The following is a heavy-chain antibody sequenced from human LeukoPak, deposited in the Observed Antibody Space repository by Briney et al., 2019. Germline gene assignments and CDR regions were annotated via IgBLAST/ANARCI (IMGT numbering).Heavy chain of an antibody. CDR2: INPNSGGT. CDR3: ARASSYGDYIDY. CDR1: GYTFTGYY. D-gene: IGHD4-17*01. V-gene: IGHV1-2*02. Sequence: GASVKVSCRASGYTFTGYYMHWVRQAPGQGLEWMGWINPNSGGTNYAQKFQGRVAMTRDTSISTAYMELSRLRSDDTAVYYCARASSYGDYIDYWGQGTLVTVSS. J-gene: IGHJ4*02.